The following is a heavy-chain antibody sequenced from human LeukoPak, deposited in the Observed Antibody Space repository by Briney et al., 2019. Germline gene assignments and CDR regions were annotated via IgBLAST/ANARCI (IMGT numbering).Heavy chain of an antibody. CDR3: ARDSSIAARRPLDY. CDR2: IYYTGST. Sequence: SETLSLTCAVSGDSISSDYWSWVRQPPGKGLEWIGYIYYTGSTNYNPSLKSRVTISVDTSKNQFSLKLSSVTAADTAVYYCARDSSIAARRPLDYWGQGTLVTVSS. CDR1: GDSISSDY. D-gene: IGHD6-6*01. J-gene: IGHJ4*02. V-gene: IGHV4-59*12.